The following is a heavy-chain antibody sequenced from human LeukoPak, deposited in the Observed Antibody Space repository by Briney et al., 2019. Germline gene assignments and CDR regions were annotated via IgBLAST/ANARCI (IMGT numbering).Heavy chain of an antibody. J-gene: IGHJ4*02. Sequence: GGSLRLSCAASGFTFSSYWMSWVRQAPGKGLEWVANIKQDGSEKYYVDSVKGRFTISRDNAKNSLYLQMNSLRAEDTAVYYCARDDLTYYYGSGSYYYFDYWAREPWSPSPQ. V-gene: IGHV3-7*01. CDR2: IKQDGSEK. CDR3: ARDDLTYYYGSGSYYYFDY. CDR1: GFTFSSYW. D-gene: IGHD3-10*01.